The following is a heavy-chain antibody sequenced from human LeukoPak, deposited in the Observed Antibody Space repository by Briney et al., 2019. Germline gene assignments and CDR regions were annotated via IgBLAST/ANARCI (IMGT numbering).Heavy chain of an antibody. CDR1: GFTFSDYG. J-gene: IGHJ5*02. CDR2: IIGSGGTT. V-gene: IGHV3-23*01. Sequence: GGSLRLSCAAAGFTFSDYGMNWVRQAPGKGLEWVSGIIGSGGTTYYADSVKGRFTISRDYAKNTLYLQMDSLRVEDTAMYYCAKDHSPGWFDPWGQGTLVTVSS. CDR3: AKDHSPGWFDP. D-gene: IGHD5-18*01.